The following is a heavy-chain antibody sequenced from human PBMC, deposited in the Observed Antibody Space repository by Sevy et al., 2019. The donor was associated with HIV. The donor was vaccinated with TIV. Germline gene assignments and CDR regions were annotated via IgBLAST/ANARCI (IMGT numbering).Heavy chain of an antibody. CDR1: GFTFSSYS. CDR3: ARSPGIAAAGKYYFDY. J-gene: IGHJ4*02. CDR2: ISSSSNTI. V-gene: IGHV3-48*02. D-gene: IGHD6-13*01. Sequence: GGSLRLSCAASGFTFSSYSINWVRQAPGKGLEWVSYISSSSNTIYYADSVRGGFTISRDNAKNSLHLQVNSLRDEDTAVYYCARSPGIAAAGKYYFDYWGQGTLVTVSS.